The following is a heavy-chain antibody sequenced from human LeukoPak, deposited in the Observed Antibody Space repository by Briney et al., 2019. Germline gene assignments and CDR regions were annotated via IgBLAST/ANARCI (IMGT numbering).Heavy chain of an antibody. CDR3: AKQKTGIQLWPTYFDD. D-gene: IGHD5-18*01. V-gene: IGHV3-9*01. J-gene: IGHJ4*02. CDR1: GFTFDDYA. Sequence: GRSLRLSCAASGFTFDDYAMHWVRQAPGKGLEWVSGISWNSGRIGYADSVKGRFTISRDNAKNSLYLQMNSLRAEDTALYYCAKQKTGIQLWPTYFDDWGQGTLVTVSS. CDR2: ISWNSGRI.